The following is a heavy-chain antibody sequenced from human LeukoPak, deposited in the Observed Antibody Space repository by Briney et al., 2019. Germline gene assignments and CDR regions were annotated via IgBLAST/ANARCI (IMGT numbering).Heavy chain of an antibody. CDR3: ARAAYDSNGYIANHDY. Sequence: PGGSLRFSCAASGFTFSSYAMSWVRQAPGKGLEWVSAISGSGGSTYYADSVKGRFTISRDNSKNTLYLQMNSLRAEDTAVYYCARAAYDSNGYIANHDYWGQGTLVTVSS. V-gene: IGHV3-23*01. CDR2: ISGSGGST. J-gene: IGHJ4*02. CDR1: GFTFSSYA. D-gene: IGHD3-22*01.